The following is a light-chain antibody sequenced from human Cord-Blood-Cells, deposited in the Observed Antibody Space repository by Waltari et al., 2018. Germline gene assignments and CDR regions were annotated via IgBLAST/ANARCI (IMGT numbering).Light chain of an antibody. J-gene: IGLJ2*01. CDR2: DVS. CDR1: SSDVGGYNY. Sequence: QSALTQPASVSGSPGQSITISCTGTSSDVGGYNYVSWYQQHPGKAPNLMIYDVSNRPSWVSNRFSGSKSGNTASLTISGLQAEDEADYYCSSYTSSSVVFGGGTKLTVL. V-gene: IGLV2-14*01. CDR3: SSYTSSSVV.